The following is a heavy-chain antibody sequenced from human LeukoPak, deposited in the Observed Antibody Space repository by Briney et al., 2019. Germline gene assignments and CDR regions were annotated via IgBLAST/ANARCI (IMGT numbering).Heavy chain of an antibody. CDR2: IYYSGST. D-gene: IGHD3-22*01. CDR1: GGSISRHY. V-gene: IGHV4-59*11. CDR3: ARQTTYYYDSSGYDSWFDP. J-gene: IGHJ5*01. Sequence: KPSETLSPTCTVSGGSISRHYWSWIRQPPGKGLEWIGYIYYSGSTNYNTSLKSRVTTSVDTSKNQFSLKLSSVTAADTAVYYCARQTTYYYDSSGYDSWFDPWGQGTLVTVSS.